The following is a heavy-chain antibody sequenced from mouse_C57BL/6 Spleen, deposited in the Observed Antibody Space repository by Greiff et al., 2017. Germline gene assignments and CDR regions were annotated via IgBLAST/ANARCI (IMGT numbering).Heavy chain of an antibody. CDR3: ARAPRGSSYGYAMDY. D-gene: IGHD1-1*01. V-gene: IGHV1-69*01. J-gene: IGHJ4*01. CDR2: IDPSDSYT. CDR1: GYTFTSYW. Sequence: VQLQQPGAELVMPGASVKLSCKASGYTFTSYWMHWVKQRPGQGLEWIGEIDPSDSYTNYNQKFKGKSTLTVDKSSSTAYMQLSSLTSEDSAVYYWARAPRGSSYGYAMDYWGQGTSVTVSS.